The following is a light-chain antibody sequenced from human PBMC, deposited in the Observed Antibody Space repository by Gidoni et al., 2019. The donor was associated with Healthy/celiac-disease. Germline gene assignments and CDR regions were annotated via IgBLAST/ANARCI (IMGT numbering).Light chain of an antibody. Sequence: SYELTQPPSVSVSPGQTASITCSGEKLGDKYACCDQQKPGQSPVLVIYQDSKRPSGIPERFSGSNSGNTATLTISGTQAMDEADYYCQAWDSSTVVFGGGTKLTVL. CDR2: QDS. V-gene: IGLV3-1*01. J-gene: IGLJ2*01. CDR3: QAWDSSTVV. CDR1: KLGDKY.